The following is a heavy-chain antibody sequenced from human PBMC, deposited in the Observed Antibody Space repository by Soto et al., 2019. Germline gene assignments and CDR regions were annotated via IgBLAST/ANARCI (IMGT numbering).Heavy chain of an antibody. D-gene: IGHD5-18*01. Sequence: QVQVVESGGGVVQPGKSLRLSCEASGFTFRSHGMHWVRQAPGKGLEWVAVISFDGSDKYYADSVRGRFAISRDNSQKTLHLEMNNMRPGATAVYYCVRMTRGYTCGLDFWGQGTLVTVSS. J-gene: IGHJ4*02. CDR1: GFTFRSHG. CDR3: VRMTRGYTCGLDF. V-gene: IGHV3-30*03. CDR2: ISFDGSDK.